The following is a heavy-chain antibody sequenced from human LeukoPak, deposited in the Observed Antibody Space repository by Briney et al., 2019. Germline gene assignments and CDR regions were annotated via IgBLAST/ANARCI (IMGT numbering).Heavy chain of an antibody. V-gene: IGHV3-21*01. J-gene: IGHJ4*02. CDR1: GFTFSSYT. CDR3: ATLGCAGENCPRAGRALGGY. CDR2: LSSVGTFV. Sequence: GGSLRLSCTGSGFTFSSYTIHWVRQAPGKGLEWVSSLSSVGTFVYNADTVTGRFTISRDNAGKFLYLQMDSLRADDTAIYYCATLGCAGENCPRAGRALGGYWGQGTLVTVSS. D-gene: IGHD2-21*01.